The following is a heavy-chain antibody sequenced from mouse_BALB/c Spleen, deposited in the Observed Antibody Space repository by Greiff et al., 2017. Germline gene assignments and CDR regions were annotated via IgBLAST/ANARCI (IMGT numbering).Heavy chain of an antibody. CDR3: AKGLRYLHFEV. J-gene: IGHJ1*01. CDR2: IWGNGST. V-gene: IGHV2-6-7*01. D-gene: IGHD1-1*01. Sequence: VQLVESGPGLVAPSQSLSITCTVSGFSLTGYGVNWVRQPPGKGLEWLGMIWGNGSTYYNSALKSRLDNSKDNSKSHIFLKMNSLQTDDTARYYCAKGLRYLHFEVWGEGTTVTVSS. CDR1: GFSLTGYG.